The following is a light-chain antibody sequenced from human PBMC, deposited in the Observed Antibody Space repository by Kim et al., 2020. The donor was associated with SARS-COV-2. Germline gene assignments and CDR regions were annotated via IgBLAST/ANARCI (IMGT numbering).Light chain of an antibody. J-gene: IGKJ3*01. CDR3: QQSYITPFT. Sequence: DIQMTQSPSSLSASVGDRVTITCRTSQSISSHLNWYHQKPGRAPKLLIYAASTLQGGVPSRFSGSGSETDFTLTISSLQPVDFGTYFCQQSYITPFTFGPGTKVDIK. V-gene: IGKV1-39*01. CDR1: QSISSH. CDR2: AAS.